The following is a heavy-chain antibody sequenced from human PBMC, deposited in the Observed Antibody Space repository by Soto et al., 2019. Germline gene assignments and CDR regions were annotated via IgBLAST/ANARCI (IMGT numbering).Heavy chain of an antibody. CDR2: IYYSGST. D-gene: IGHD6-13*01. CDR3: AVLVRLSSWHLDY. Sequence: SETLSLTCTVSGGSISSGGYYWSWIRQHPGKGLEWIGYIYYSGSTYYNPSLKSRVTISVDTSKNQFSLKLSSVTAADTAVYYWAVLVRLSSWHLDYWGQGTLVTVSS. CDR1: GGSISSGGYY. J-gene: IGHJ4*02. V-gene: IGHV4-31*03.